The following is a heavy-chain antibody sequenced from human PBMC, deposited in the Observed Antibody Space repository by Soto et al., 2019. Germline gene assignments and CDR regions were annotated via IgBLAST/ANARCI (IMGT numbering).Heavy chain of an antibody. CDR1: GFTFSRYA. Sequence: EVQLLESGGGLVQPGGSLRLSCAASGFTFSRYAMSWVRQAPGKGLEWVSAISGSGGSTYYADSVKGRFTISRDNSKNTLYLQMNSLRAEDTAVYYCAKRTTGTRYFDLWGRGTLVTVSS. CDR2: ISGSGGST. J-gene: IGHJ2*01. D-gene: IGHD1-1*01. CDR3: AKRTTGTRYFDL. V-gene: IGHV3-23*01.